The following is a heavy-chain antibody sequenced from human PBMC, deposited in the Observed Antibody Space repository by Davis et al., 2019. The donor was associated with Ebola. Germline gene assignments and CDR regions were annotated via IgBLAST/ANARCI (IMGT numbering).Heavy chain of an antibody. V-gene: IGHV1-8*01. CDR3: ATDPSGYGMDV. Sequence: AASVKVSCKASGYTFTSYDINWVRQATGQGLEWMGWMNPNSGNTGYAQKFQGRVTITADESTSTAYMELSSLRSEDTAVYYCATDPSGYGMDVWGQGTTVTVSS. D-gene: IGHD3-10*01. J-gene: IGHJ6*02. CDR2: MNPNSGNT. CDR1: GYTFTSYD.